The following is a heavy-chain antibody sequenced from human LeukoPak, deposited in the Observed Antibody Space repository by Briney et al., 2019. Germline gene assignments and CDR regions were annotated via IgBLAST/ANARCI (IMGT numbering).Heavy chain of an antibody. Sequence: GGSLRLSCAVSGFTFSTYWMGWVRQAPGKGLEWVANIKFDGNEMYYVDSVKGRFTISRDNAKDSLYLHMNSLRVEDTAVYYCAKVGKRTGPCGSGGFDSWGQGTLVTVSS. CDR2: IKFDGNEM. CDR1: GFTFSTYW. J-gene: IGHJ4*02. CDR3: AKVGKRTGPCGSGGFDS. D-gene: IGHD3-10*01. V-gene: IGHV3-7*01.